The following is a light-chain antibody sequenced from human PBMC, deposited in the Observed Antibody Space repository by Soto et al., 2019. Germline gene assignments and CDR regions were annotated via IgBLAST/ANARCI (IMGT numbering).Light chain of an antibody. V-gene: IGLV2-14*01. CDR3: TSYTRSTTLNVV. CDR2: DVS. CDR1: SSDVGGYNY. Sequence: QSALTQPASVSGSPGQSITISCTGTSSDVGGYNYVSWYQQHPGKAPKLMIYDVSNRPSGFSNRFSGSKSGNTASLTISGLQAEDEADYYCTSYTRSTTLNVVFGGGTKLTVL. J-gene: IGLJ2*01.